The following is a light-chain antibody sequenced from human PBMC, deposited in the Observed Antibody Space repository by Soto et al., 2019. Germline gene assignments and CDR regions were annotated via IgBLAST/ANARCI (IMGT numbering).Light chain of an antibody. CDR2: EVS. Sequence: DIVMTQTPLSLSVTPGQPASISCKSSQSLPHSDGKTYLYWYLQKPGQPPQLLIYEVSNRFSGVPDRFSGSGSGTDFTLKISRVQADDFATYYCQHYISYSEAFGQGTRVDSK. V-gene: IGKV2D-29*01. CDR3: QHYISYSEA. J-gene: IGKJ1*01. CDR1: QSLPHSDGKTY.